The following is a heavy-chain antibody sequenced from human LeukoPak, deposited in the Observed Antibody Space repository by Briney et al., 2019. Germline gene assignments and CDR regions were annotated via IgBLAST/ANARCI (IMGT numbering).Heavy chain of an antibody. CDR2: IYYNGST. V-gene: IGHV4-61*01. CDR3: ARQGYSGSYRFDY. Sequence: SQTLSLTCTVSGGSISSGSYYWSWIRQPPGKGLEWIGYIYYNGSTNYNPSLKSRVTISVDTSKNQFSLKLSSVTAADTAVYYCARQGYSGSYRFDYWGQGTLVTVSS. D-gene: IGHD1-26*01. J-gene: IGHJ4*02. CDR1: GGSISSGSYY.